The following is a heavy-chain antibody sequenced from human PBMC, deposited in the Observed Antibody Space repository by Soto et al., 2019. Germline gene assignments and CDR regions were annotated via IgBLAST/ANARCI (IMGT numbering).Heavy chain of an antibody. J-gene: IGHJ4*02. Sequence: EVQLVESGGGLVQPGGSLRLSCAASGFTFSSYSMNWVRHAPGKGLEWVSYISSSTSTIYYADSVKGRFTISRDNAKNSLYLQMNSLRAEDTAVYYCAREGTMVTTLADFDYWGQGTLVTVSS. V-gene: IGHV3-48*01. CDR2: ISSSTSTI. D-gene: IGHD4-17*01. CDR1: GFTFSSYS. CDR3: AREGTMVTTLADFDY.